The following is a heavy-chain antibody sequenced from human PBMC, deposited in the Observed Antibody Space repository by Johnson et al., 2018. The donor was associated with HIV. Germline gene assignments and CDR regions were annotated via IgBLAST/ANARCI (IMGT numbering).Heavy chain of an antibody. CDR3: ASQLGATGAFDI. Sequence: VQLVESGGGLVQPGGSLRLSCVASGFTFSSYDMHWVRQATGKGLEWVSGIGTAGDTYYPGSVKGRFSISRENAKNSLYLQMNTLRAEDTALYYCASQLGATGAFDIWGQGTMVTVSS. J-gene: IGHJ3*02. V-gene: IGHV3-13*01. CDR1: GFTFSSYD. CDR2: IGTAGDT. D-gene: IGHD1-26*01.